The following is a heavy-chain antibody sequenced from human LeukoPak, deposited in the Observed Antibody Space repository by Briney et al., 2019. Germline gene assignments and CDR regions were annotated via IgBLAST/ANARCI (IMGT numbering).Heavy chain of an antibody. CDR1: GDSISSSSYY. Sequence: PSETLSLTCTVSGDSISSSSYYWGWIRQPPGKGLEWIGSIYYSGSTYYNPSLKSRVTISVDTSKNQFSLKLSSVTAADTAVYYCARLWLGNYFDYWGQGTLVTVSS. CDR2: IYYSGST. V-gene: IGHV4-39*01. CDR3: ARLWLGNYFDY. D-gene: IGHD3-10*01. J-gene: IGHJ4*02.